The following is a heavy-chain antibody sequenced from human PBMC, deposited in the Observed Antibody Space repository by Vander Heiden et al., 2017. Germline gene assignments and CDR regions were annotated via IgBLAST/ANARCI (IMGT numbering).Heavy chain of an antibody. D-gene: IGHD6-19*01. Sequence: EVQLVESGGGLVQPGGSLRLSCAAYGFTFSGYSMNWVRQAPGKGLDWVSYISSSSSTIYYADSVKGRFTISRDNAKNSLYLQMNSLRDEDTAVYYCARVGYSSGWYVYFDYWGQGTLVTVSS. V-gene: IGHV3-48*02. CDR2: ISSSSSTI. CDR1: GFTFSGYS. CDR3: ARVGYSSGWYVYFDY. J-gene: IGHJ4*02.